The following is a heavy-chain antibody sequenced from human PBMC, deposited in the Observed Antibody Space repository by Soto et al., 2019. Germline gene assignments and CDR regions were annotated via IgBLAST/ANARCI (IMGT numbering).Heavy chain of an antibody. D-gene: IGHD6-13*01. CDR2: ISYDGNKK. V-gene: IGHV3-30*18. CDR1: GFTFSTYG. CDR3: AKRLSVDGSSWYLDYFHS. Sequence: QVQLVESGGGVVQPGRSLRLSCAASGFTFSTYGMHWVRQAPGRGPEWVATISYDGNKKCSADSVKGRFTISRDNSNNTLYLQMHSLRAGDTAVYHCAKRLSVDGSSWYLDYFHSGGQGALDAVSS. J-gene: IGHJ4*02.